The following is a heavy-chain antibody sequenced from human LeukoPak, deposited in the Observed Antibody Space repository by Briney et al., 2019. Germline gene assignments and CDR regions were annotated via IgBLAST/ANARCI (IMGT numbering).Heavy chain of an antibody. V-gene: IGHV4-34*01. CDR3: ARGRYDFWSGYYYTPSLLFDY. J-gene: IGHJ4*02. Sequence: SETQSLTCAVYGGSISGYYWSWIRQPPGKGLEWIGEINHSGSTNYNPSLKSRVTISVDTSKNQFSLKLSSVTAADTAVYYCARGRYDFWSGYYYTPSLLFDYWGQGTLVTVSS. CDR1: GGSISGYY. D-gene: IGHD3-3*01. CDR2: INHSGST.